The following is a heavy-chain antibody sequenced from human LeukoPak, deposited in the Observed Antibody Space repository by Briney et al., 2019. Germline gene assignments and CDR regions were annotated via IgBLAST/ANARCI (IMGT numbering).Heavy chain of an antibody. CDR1: GFTFSSYS. J-gene: IGHJ4*02. CDR2: ISGSSSYI. Sequence: GGSLRLSCAASGFTFSSYSMNWVRQAPGKGLEWVSSISGSSSYIYYADSVKGRFTISRDNAKNSLYLQMNSLRAEDTAVYYCARDYGSGHWGQGTLVTVSS. CDR3: ARDYGSGH. D-gene: IGHD3-10*01. V-gene: IGHV3-21*01.